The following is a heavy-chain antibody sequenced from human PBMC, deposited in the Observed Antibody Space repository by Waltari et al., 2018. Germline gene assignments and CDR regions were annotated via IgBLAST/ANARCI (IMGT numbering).Heavy chain of an antibody. CDR2: ISSSGSTI. D-gene: IGHD1-26*01. CDR3: ARGRRGAADAFDI. CDR1: GFTFSDYY. J-gene: IGHJ3*02. Sequence: QVQLVESGGGLVKPGGYLSLSCADSGFTFSDYYMSRNHQAPGKGLEWVSYISSSGSTIYYADSVKGRFTISRDNAKNSLYLQMNSLRAEDTAVYYCARGRRGAADAFDIWGQGTMVTVSS. V-gene: IGHV3-11*01.